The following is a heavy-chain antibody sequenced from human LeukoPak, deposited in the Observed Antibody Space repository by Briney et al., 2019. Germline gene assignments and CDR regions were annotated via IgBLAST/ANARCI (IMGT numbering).Heavy chain of an antibody. D-gene: IGHD6-19*01. CDR1: GYTFTSYY. Sequence: ASVKVSCKASGYTFTSYYMHWVRQAPGQGLEWMGIINPSGGSTSYAQKFQGRVTITRDTSASTAYMELSSLRSEDTAVYYCARDKPKDIAVAGTDYWGQGTLVTVSS. V-gene: IGHV1-46*01. CDR3: ARDKPKDIAVAGTDY. CDR2: INPSGGST. J-gene: IGHJ4*02.